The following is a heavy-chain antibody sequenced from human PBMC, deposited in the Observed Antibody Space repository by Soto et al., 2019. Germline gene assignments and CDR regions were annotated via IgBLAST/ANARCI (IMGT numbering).Heavy chain of an antibody. D-gene: IGHD3-10*01. CDR3: ARGCVVRGFTTSVLHDF. V-gene: IGHV1-3*01. CDR1: GYTFTTYA. J-gene: IGHJ4*02. Sequence: QVQLVQSGAEVKKPGASVKVSCKTSGYTFTTYAMHWVRQAPGQRLEWMGWINAGGGDTKYSKRFKGRVSISRDTSASTFYMELSSLTPEDSAVYYCARGCVVRGFTTSVLHDFWGQGTLVTVAS. CDR2: INAGGGDT.